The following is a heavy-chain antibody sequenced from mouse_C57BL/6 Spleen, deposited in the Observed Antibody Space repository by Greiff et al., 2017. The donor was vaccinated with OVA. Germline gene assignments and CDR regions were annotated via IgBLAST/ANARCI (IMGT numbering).Heavy chain of an antibody. J-gene: IGHJ4*01. CDR2: IDPSDSYT. CDR3: ARWITTVVEDYAMDY. CDR1: GYTFTSYW. D-gene: IGHD1-1*01. Sequence: QVQLQQPGAELVMPGASVKLSCKASGYTFTSYWMHWVKQRPGQGLEWIGEIDPSDSYTNYNQKFKGKSTLTVDKSSSTAYMQLSSLTSEDSAVYYCARWITTVVEDYAMDYWGQGTSVTVSS. V-gene: IGHV1-69*01.